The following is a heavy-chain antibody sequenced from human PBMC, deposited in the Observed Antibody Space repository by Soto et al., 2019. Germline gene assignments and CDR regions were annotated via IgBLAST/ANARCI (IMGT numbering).Heavy chain of an antibody. CDR2: ISGSGGST. J-gene: IGHJ4*02. Sequence: EVQLLESGGGLVQPGGSLRLSCAASGFTFSSYAMSWVRQAPGKGLEWVSAISGSGGSTYYADSVKGRFTISRDNSKNTLYLEMNSLRAEDTAVYYCAKEENPDPCFGVVIPHFDYWGQGTLVTVSS. D-gene: IGHD3-3*01. CDR3: AKEENPDPCFGVVIPHFDY. V-gene: IGHV3-23*01. CDR1: GFTFSSYA.